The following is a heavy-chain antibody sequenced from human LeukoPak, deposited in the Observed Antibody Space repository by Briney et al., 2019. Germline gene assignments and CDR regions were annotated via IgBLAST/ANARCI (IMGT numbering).Heavy chain of an antibody. V-gene: IGHV3-9*01. CDR2: ISWNSGSI. CDR1: GFTFDDYA. D-gene: IGHD5-24*01. Sequence: PGRSLRLSCAASGFTFDDYAMHWVRHAPGKGLGWVSGISWNSGSIGYADSVKGRFTISRDNAKNSLYLQMNSLRAEDTALYYCAKGRDGYNSGYYYGMDVWGQGTTVTVSS. CDR3: AKGRDGYNSGYYYGMDV. J-gene: IGHJ6*02.